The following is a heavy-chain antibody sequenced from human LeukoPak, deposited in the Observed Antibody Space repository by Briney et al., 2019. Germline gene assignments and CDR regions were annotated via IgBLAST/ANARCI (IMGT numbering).Heavy chain of an antibody. V-gene: IGHV1-2*02. D-gene: IGHD3-10*01. CDR1: GYTFTGYY. J-gene: IGHJ4*02. CDR3: APGGNYYGSGSYYALDY. CDR2: INPNSGGT. Sequence: ASVKVSCKASGYTFTGYYMHWVRQAPGQGLEWMGWINPNSGGTNYAQKFQGRVTMTRYTSISTAYMELSRLRSDDTAVYYCAPGGNYYGSGSYYALDYWGQGTLVTVSS.